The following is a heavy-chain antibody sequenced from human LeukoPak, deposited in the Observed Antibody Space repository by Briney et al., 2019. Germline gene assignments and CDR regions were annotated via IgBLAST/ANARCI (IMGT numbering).Heavy chain of an antibody. V-gene: IGHV3-21*01. CDR1: GFTFSSYN. CDR3: ARAHITIFGVVTHPFDY. J-gene: IGHJ4*02. CDR2: ISSSSTYI. D-gene: IGHD3-3*01. Sequence: GGSLRLSCAASGFTFSSYNMYWVRQAPGKGLEWVSSISSSSTYIYYADSVKGRFTISRDNAKNSLYLQMNSLRAEDTAVYYCARAHITIFGVVTHPFDYWGQGTLVTVSS.